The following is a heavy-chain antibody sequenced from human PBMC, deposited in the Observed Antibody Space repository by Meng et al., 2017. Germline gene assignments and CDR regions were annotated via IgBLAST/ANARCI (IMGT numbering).Heavy chain of an antibody. D-gene: IGHD6-13*01. J-gene: IGHJ4*02. CDR2: IETKPNNYAT. Sequence: GESLKISCAVSGVTFSGSDIHWVRQASGKGLEWVGRIETKPNNYATSYAGSLRGRFTISRDNAKNTLYLQMNSLRAEDTAVYYCARDGLPRGIADYWGQGTLVTVSS. CDR3: ARDGLPRGIADY. V-gene: IGHV3-73*01. CDR1: GVTFSGSD.